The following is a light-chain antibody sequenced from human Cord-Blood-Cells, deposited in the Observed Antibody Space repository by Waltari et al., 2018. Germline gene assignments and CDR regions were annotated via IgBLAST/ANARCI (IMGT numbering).Light chain of an antibody. Sequence: QSALTQPASVSGSPGQSITISCTGTSSAVGGYNYVSWYQQHPGKAPKLMLYDVSNQPSVVSNRFSGSKSGNTASLTISGLQAEDEADYYCSSYTSSSTVVFGGGTKLTVL. CDR2: DVS. V-gene: IGLV2-14*01. J-gene: IGLJ2*01. CDR3: SSYTSSSTVV. CDR1: SSAVGGYNY.